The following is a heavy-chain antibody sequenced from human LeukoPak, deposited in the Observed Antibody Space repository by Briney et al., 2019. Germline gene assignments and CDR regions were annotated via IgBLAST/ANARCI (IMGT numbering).Heavy chain of an antibody. D-gene: IGHD6-13*01. CDR2: IYYSGST. V-gene: IGHV4-39*07. Sequence: SETLSLTCTVSGGSISSSSYYWGWIRQPPGKGLEWIGSIYYSGSTYYNPSLKSRVTISVDTSKNQFSLKLSSVTAADTAVYYCARDIAAAALFDYWGQGTLVTVSS. CDR1: GGSISSSSYY. CDR3: ARDIAAAALFDY. J-gene: IGHJ4*02.